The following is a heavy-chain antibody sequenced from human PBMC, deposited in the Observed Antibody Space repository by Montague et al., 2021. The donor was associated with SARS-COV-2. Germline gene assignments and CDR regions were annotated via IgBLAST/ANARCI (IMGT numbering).Heavy chain of an antibody. V-gene: IGHV4-39*01. CDR2: IYYSGST. J-gene: IGHJ4*02. Sequence: SETLSLTCIVSGGSISSSYYWGWIRQPPGKGLEWIGSIYYSGSTYYNPSLKSRVTISVDTSKNQFSLKLSSVTAADTAVYYCARRDQYGSRTNGLLQYWGQGILVTVSS. D-gene: IGHD3-10*01. CDR3: ARRDQYGSRTNGLLQY. CDR1: GGSISSSYY.